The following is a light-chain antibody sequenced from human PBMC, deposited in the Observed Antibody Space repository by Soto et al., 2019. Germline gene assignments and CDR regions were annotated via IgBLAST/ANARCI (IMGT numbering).Light chain of an antibody. CDR3: LRHDSYPRR. CDR1: QGISNY. CDR2: EAS. V-gene: IGKV1-9*01. Sequence: DIQMTQSPSSLSASVGDRVTITCRASQGISNYLAWYQQKPGKAPNLLIYEASTLQSGVPSRFSGSGSGTEFTLSVSSLQPEDFATYYCLRHDSYPRRFGQGTKVEVQ. J-gene: IGKJ1*01.